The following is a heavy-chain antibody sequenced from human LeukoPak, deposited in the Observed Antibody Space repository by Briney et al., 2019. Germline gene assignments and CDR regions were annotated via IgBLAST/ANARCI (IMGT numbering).Heavy chain of an antibody. Sequence: ASVKVSCKASGYTFTSYGISWVRQAPGQGLEWMGWISAYNGNTNYAQKLQGRVTMTTDTSTSTAYMELRSLRSDDTAVYYCARSTPFLYSSSWYYFDYWGQGTLVTVSS. CDR1: GYTFTSYG. J-gene: IGHJ4*02. CDR3: ARSTPFLYSSSWYYFDY. D-gene: IGHD6-13*01. CDR2: ISAYNGNT. V-gene: IGHV1-18*01.